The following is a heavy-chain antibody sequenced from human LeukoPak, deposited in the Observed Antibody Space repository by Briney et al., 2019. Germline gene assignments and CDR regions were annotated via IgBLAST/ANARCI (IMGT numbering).Heavy chain of an antibody. CDR1: GGSFSGYY. J-gene: IGHJ5*02. CDR3: ARLRPYCSSTSCYPNWFDP. D-gene: IGHD2-2*01. V-gene: IGHV4-34*01. CDR2: INHSGST. Sequence: SETLSLTCAVYGGSFSGYYWSWIRQPPGKGLEWIGEINHSGSTNYNPSLKSRVTISVDTSKNQFSLKLSSVTAADTAVYYCARLRPYCSSTSCYPNWFDPWGQGTLVTVSS.